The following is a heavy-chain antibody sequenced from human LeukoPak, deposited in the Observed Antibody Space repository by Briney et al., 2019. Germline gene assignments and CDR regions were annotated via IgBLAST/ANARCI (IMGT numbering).Heavy chain of an antibody. CDR3: AKVLYNWNGEDAFDI. CDR2: ISYDGSNK. D-gene: IGHD1-1*01. Sequence: GGSLRLSCAASGFTFSSYGMHWVRQAPGKGLEWAAVISYDGSNKYYADSVKGRFTISRDNSKNTLYLQMNSLRAEDTAVYYCAKVLYNWNGEDAFDIWGQGTMVTVSS. J-gene: IGHJ3*02. V-gene: IGHV3-30*18. CDR1: GFTFSSYG.